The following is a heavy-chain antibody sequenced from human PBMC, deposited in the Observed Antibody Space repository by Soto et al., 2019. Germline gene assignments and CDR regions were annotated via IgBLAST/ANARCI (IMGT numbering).Heavy chain of an antibody. Sequence: QVQLVQSGAEVKKPGSSVNVSCKASGGTFSSYAISWVRQAPGQGLEWMGGIIPIFGTANYAQKFQGRVTITADKSTSSAYMELSSLGSEATAVYYCASLGVHNWNDGGYWGQGTLVTVSS. CDR3: ASLGVHNWNDGGY. V-gene: IGHV1-69*06. J-gene: IGHJ4*02. CDR1: GGTFSSYA. D-gene: IGHD1-20*01. CDR2: IIPIFGTA.